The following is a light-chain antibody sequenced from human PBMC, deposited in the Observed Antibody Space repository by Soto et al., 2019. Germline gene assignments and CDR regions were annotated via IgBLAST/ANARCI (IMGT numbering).Light chain of an antibody. J-gene: IGKJ3*01. V-gene: IGKV3-20*01. Sequence: EIVLTQSPGTLSLSPGERATLSCRASQSVSDMYLAWYQQKPGQAPRLLIYASNRATGIPDRFSGSGSGTDSTLTISRLEPEDFAVYYCQHYGTSALFGPGTKVEIK. CDR2: AS. CDR3: QHYGTSAL. CDR1: QSVSDMY.